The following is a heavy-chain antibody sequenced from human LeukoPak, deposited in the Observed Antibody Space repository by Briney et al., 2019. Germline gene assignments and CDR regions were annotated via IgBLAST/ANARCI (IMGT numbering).Heavy chain of an antibody. CDR3: ARIAVAGTPLGYYGMDV. D-gene: IGHD6-19*01. Sequence: GGSLRLSCAASGFTVSSNYMSWVRQAPGKGLEWVSVIYRGGSTYYADSVKGRFTISRENAKNSLYLQMNSLRAGDTAVYFCARIAVAGTPLGYYGMDVWGQGTTVTVSS. J-gene: IGHJ6*02. CDR1: GFTVSSNY. V-gene: IGHV3-53*01. CDR2: IYRGGST.